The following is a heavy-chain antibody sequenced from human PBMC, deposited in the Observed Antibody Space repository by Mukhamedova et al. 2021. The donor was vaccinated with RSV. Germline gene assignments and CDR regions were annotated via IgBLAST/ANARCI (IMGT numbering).Heavy chain of an antibody. D-gene: IGHD3-16*01. Sequence: EYMGIIFPGDSDTRYSPSFKGLVTISADKSSTIAYLQWSALKASDTAMYYCARGETTTYKILDIWGQGTMVTVSS. V-gene: IGHV5-51*01. CDR2: IFPGDSDT. CDR3: ARGETTTYKILDI. J-gene: IGHJ3*02.